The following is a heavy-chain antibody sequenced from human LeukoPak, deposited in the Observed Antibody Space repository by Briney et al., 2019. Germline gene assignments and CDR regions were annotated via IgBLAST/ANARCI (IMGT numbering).Heavy chain of an antibody. V-gene: IGHV3-69-1*01. CDR1: GFTFSDYY. D-gene: IGHD3-10*01. CDR2: ISSSSTI. J-gene: IGHJ4*02. Sequence: GSLRLSCAASGFTFSDYYMNWVRQAPGKGLEWVSSISSSSTIYYADSVKGRFTISRDNSKNTLYLQMNSLRAEDTAVYYCAREGGSGSYYNIYYFDYWGQGTLVTVSS. CDR3: AREGGSGSYYNIYYFDY.